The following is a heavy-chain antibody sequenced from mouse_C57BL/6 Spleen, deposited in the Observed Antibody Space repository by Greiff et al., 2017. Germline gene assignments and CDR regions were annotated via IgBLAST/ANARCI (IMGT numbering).Heavy chain of an antibody. CDR1: GYTFTSYW. CDR2: INPGNGGT. Sequence: QVQLQQPGTELVKPGASVKLSCKASGYTFTSYWMPWVKRRPEHGLEWIGNINPGNGGTNSNEKFKGKATLTVDKSSSTAYMQLSSLTSEDSAVYYCARARTMFTTGGYWYFDVWGTGTTVTVSS. J-gene: IGHJ1*03. D-gene: IGHD2-2*01. V-gene: IGHV1-53*01. CDR3: ARARTMFTTGGYWYFDV.